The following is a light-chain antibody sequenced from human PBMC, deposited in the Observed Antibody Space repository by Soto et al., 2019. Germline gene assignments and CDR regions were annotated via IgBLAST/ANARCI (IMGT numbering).Light chain of an antibody. J-gene: IGKJ4*01. V-gene: IGKV3-15*01. CDR1: QSVSIN. CDR3: QQYNDWVT. CDR2: GAS. Sequence: EVVMTQSPDTLSVSPGERATLSCRASQSVSINLAWYQQKPGQAPRLLFYGASTRATGIPDRFSGSGSGTEFTLIISSLQSYDFAVYYCQQYNDWVTFGGGTKVEIK.